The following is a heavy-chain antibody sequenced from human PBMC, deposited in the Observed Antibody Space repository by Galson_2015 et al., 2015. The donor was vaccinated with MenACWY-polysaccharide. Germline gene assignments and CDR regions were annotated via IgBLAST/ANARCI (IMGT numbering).Heavy chain of an antibody. CDR3: AKDTGPGEYAYSWGTFDI. CDR2: INQPGRDK. CDR1: GFSFSTYW. D-gene: IGHD3-10*01. V-gene: IGHV3-7*03. J-gene: IGHJ3*02. Sequence: SLRLSCAASGFSFSTYWMSWVRQAPGKGLEWVANINQPGRDKYYVDSVRGRFTMSRDNSKRSLYLQMNSLRAEDTAVYYCAKDTGPGEYAYSWGTFDIWGRGTMVTVSS.